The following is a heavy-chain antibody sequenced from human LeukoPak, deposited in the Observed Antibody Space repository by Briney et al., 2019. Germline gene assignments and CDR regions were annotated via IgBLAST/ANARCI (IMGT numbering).Heavy chain of an antibody. CDR2: IYTSGST. CDR1: GGSISSYY. CDR3: AREGLDYYDSSGIFDY. D-gene: IGHD3-22*01. Sequence: SETLSLTCTVSGGSISSYYWSWIRQPAGKGLEWIGRIYTSGSTNHNPSLKSRVTISVDTSKNQFSLKLSSVTAADTAVYYCAREGLDYYDSSGIFDYWGQGTLVTVSS. V-gene: IGHV4-4*07. J-gene: IGHJ4*02.